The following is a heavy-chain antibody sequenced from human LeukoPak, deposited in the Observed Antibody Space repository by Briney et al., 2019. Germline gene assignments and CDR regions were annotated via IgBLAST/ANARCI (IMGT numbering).Heavy chain of an antibody. CDR1: GGSISSYY. CDR3: ARGQAKGNRISPGPSYFDY. CDR2: IYYSGST. J-gene: IGHJ4*02. Sequence: PSETLSLTCTVSGGSISSYYWSWIRQPPGKGLEWIGYIYYSGSTNYNPSLKSRVTISVDTSKNQFSLKLSSVTAADTAVYYCARGQAKGNRISPGPSYFDYWGQGTLVTVSS. V-gene: IGHV4-59*01. D-gene: IGHD2-15*01.